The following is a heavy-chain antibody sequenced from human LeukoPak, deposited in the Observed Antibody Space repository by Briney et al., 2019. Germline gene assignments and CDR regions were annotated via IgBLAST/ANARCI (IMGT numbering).Heavy chain of an antibody. V-gene: IGHV3-30*02. CDR3: ARDLLGYCSGGSCYPPDY. J-gene: IGHJ4*02. CDR1: GFTFSSYG. CDR2: IRYDGSNK. D-gene: IGHD2-15*01. Sequence: SGGSLRLSCAASGFTFSSYGMHWVRQAPGKGLEWVAFIRYDGSNKYYADSVKGRFTISRDNAKNSLYLQMNSLRAEDTAVYYCARDLLGYCSGGSCYPPDYWGQGTLVTVSS.